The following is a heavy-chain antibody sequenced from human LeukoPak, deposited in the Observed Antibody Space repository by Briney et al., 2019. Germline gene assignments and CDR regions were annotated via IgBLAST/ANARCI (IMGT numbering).Heavy chain of an antibody. CDR2: ISAYNGNT. D-gene: IGHD4-23*01. CDR3: ARQGYSGHSQGAADY. J-gene: IGHJ4*02. CDR1: GYTFTSYG. V-gene: IGHV1-18*01. Sequence: ASVKVSCKASGYTFTSYGISWVRQAPGQGLEWMGWISAYNGNTNYAQKFQGRVTMTTDTSTSTAHMELRSLRSEDTAVYYCARQGYSGHSQGAADYWGQGTLVTVSS.